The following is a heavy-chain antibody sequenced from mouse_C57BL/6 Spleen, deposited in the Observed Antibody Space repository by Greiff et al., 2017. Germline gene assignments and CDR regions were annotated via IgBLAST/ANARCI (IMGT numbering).Heavy chain of an antibody. Sequence: DVKLVESGGGLVKPGGSLKLSCAASGFTFSSYAMSWVRQTPEKRLEWVATISDGGSYTYYPDNVKGRFTISRDNAKNNLYLQMSHLKSEDTAMYYCARDGVEGFAYWGQGTLVTVS. D-gene: IGHD1-1*01. CDR3: ARDGVEGFAY. CDR2: ISDGGSYT. J-gene: IGHJ3*01. V-gene: IGHV5-4*01. CDR1: GFTFSSYA.